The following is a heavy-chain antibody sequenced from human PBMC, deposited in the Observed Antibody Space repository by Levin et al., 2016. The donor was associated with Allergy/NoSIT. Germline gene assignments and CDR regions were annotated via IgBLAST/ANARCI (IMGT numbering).Heavy chain of an antibody. CDR1: GFMFSDYY. D-gene: IGHD5-18*01. CDR3: ARETDTDRLNGALDI. J-gene: IGHJ3*02. CDR2: ISSSYTSYT. Sequence: GESLKISCAASGFMFSDYYMSWVRQAPGKGLEWISYISSSYTSYTNYADSVKGRFSISRDNAKNLLYLQMNSLRAEDTAVYYCARETDTDRLNGALDIWGQGTLVTVSS. V-gene: IGHV3-11*05.